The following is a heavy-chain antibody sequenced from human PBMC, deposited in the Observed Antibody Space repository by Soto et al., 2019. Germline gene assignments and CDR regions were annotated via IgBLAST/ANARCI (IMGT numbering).Heavy chain of an antibody. V-gene: IGHV1-18*01. D-gene: IGHD3-10*01. CDR1: GYTFTSYG. CDR3: ARGSPDDYYGSGTASYYFDD. J-gene: IGHJ4*02. CDR2: ISAYNGNT. Sequence: ASVKVSCKASGYTFTSYGISWVRQAPGQGLEWMGWISAYNGNTNYAQKLQGRVTMTTDTSTSTAYTELRSLRSDDTAVYYCARGSPDDYYGSGTASYYFDDWGQGTLVTVSS.